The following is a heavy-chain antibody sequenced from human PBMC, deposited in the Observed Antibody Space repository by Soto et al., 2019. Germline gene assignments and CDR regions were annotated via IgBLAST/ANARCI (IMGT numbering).Heavy chain of an antibody. CDR3: ASEGYCSGGSCEPYYYGMDV. V-gene: IGHV1-18*01. D-gene: IGHD2-15*01. CDR1: GYTFTSYG. Sequence: GASVKVSCKASGYTFTSYGISWVRQAPGQGLEWMGRISAYNGNTNYAQKLQGRVTMTIDTSTSTAYMELRSLRSDDTAVYYCASEGYCSGGSCEPYYYGMDVWGQGTTVTVSS. J-gene: IGHJ6*02. CDR2: ISAYNGNT.